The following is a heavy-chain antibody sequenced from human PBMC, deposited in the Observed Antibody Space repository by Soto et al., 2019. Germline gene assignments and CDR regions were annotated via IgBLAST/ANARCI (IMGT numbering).Heavy chain of an antibody. D-gene: IGHD3-3*01. CDR3: ACSLRFLEWLTAFDI. CDR2: ISYDGSNK. Sequence: GGSLRLSCAASGFTFSSYGMHWVRQAPGKGLEWVAVISYDGSNKYYADSVKGRFTISRDNSKNTLYLQMNSLRAEDTAVYYCACSLRFLEWLTAFDIWGQGTMVTVSS. CDR1: GFTFSSYG. J-gene: IGHJ3*02. V-gene: IGHV3-30*03.